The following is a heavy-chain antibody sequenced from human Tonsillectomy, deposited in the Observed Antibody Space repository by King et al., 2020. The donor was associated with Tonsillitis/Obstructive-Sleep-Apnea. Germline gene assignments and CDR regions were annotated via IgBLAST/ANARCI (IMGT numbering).Heavy chain of an antibody. J-gene: IGHJ3*02. V-gene: IGHV1-46*01. CDR1: GYTFTSYY. D-gene: IGHD1-26*01. CDR3: ARARLLDAFDI. Sequence: VQLVESGAEVKKPGASVKGSCKASGYTFTSYYMHWVRQAPGQGLEWIGIINPSGGSTTYAQKVQGRVTMTRDTSTSTVYMELSSLRSEDTPVYYCARARLLDAFDIWGQGTMVTVSS. CDR2: INPSGGST.